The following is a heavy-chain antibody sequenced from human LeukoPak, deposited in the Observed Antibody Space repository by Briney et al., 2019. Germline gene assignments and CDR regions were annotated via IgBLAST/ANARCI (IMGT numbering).Heavy chain of an antibody. CDR1: GFSLSRYG. D-gene: IGHD5/OR15-5a*01. CDR3: TKDAGPVYDWFDP. J-gene: IGHJ5*02. V-gene: IGHV3-23*01. Sequence: GGSLRLSCAASGFSLSRYGMATVRQMPGKGLEWVSTINDNSRNTHYADSVKARFTISRDNSKNTLYLQMHSLKVEDTALYYCTKDAGPVYDWFDPWGPGTRVTVSS. CDR2: INDNSRNT.